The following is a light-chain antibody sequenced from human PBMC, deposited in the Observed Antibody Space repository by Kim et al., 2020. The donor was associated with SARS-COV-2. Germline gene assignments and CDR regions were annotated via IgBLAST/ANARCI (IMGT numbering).Light chain of an antibody. CDR3: YSRDSSGDHLV. CDR1: SLRKYY. J-gene: IGLJ2*01. CDR2: GKN. V-gene: IGLV3-19*01. Sequence: SSELTQDTAVSVALGQTLRITCQGDSLRKYYASWYQQKPGLAPVLVIYGKNNRPSGIPDRFSCSSSGDTVSLTITGAQAEDEGDYYCYSRDSSGDHLVFG.